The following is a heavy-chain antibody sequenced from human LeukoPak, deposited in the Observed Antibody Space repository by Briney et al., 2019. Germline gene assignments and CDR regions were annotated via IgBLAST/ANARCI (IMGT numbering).Heavy chain of an antibody. CDR1: GFTFSSYE. V-gene: IGHV3-48*03. CDR2: ISSSGSTI. D-gene: IGHD1-1*01. Sequence: GGSLRLSCAASGFTFSSYEMNWVRQAPGKGLEWVSYISSSGSTIYYADSVKGRFTISRDNAKNSLYLQMNSLRAEDTAVYYCARVWKHKLEAFDIWGQGTMVTVSS. CDR3: ARVWKHKLEAFDI. J-gene: IGHJ3*02.